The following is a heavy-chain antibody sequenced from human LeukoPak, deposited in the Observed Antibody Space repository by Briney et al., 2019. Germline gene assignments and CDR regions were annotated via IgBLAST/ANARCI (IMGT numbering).Heavy chain of an antibody. D-gene: IGHD3-3*01. V-gene: IGHV1-69*02. CDR2: VIPILGIV. CDR1: GGIFSSYT. Sequence: SVKVSCKASGGIFSSYTITWVRQVPGQGLQWMGRVIPILGIVNNAQKFQGRVTITADKSTSTAYMELSSLRSEYTAVFFCAYGQSDDFWRTDGFDYWGQGTLVTVSS. J-gene: IGHJ4*02. CDR3: AYGQSDDFWRTDGFDY.